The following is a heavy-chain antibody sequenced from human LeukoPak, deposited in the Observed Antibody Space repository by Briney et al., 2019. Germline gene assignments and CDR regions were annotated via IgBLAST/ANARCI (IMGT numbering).Heavy chain of an antibody. D-gene: IGHD1-14*01. Sequence: GGSLRLSCAASGFTFSNSAMTWVRQVPGKGLERVSAISGSGGSTYYADSVKGRFTISRDNSKNTLYLLMNSLRAEDTAVYYCAKRNPVNYFDYWGQGTLVTVSS. V-gene: IGHV3-23*01. CDR3: AKRNPVNYFDY. CDR1: GFTFSNSA. CDR2: ISGSGGST. J-gene: IGHJ4*02.